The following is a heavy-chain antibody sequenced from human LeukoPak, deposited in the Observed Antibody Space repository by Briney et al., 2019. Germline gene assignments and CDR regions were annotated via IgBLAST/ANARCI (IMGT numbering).Heavy chain of an antibody. CDR2: ISGSGGST. J-gene: IGHJ5*02. D-gene: IGHD2-2*01. V-gene: IGHV3-23*01. CDR1: GFTFSDYY. Sequence: PGGSLRLSCAASGFTFSDYYMSWIRQAPGKGLEWVSGISGSGGSTYYADSVKGRFTISRDNSKSTLYLQMNSLRAEDTAVYYCAKDRHAPGRYCSSVTCFPFDPWGQGTLVTVSS. CDR3: AKDRHAPGRYCSSVTCFPFDP.